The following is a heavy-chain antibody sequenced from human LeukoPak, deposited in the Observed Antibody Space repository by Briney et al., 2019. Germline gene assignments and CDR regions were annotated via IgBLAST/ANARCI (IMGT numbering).Heavy chain of an antibody. CDR2: ISSSSSTI. D-gene: IGHD3-3*01. CDR3: ARDQRVLRFLEWLPYGNWFDP. CDR1: GFTFSSYS. Sequence: GGSLRLSCAASGFTFSSYSMNWVRQAPGKGLEWVSYISSSSSTIYYADSVKGRFTISRDNAKNSLYLQMNSLRAEDTAVYYCARDQRVLRFLEWLPYGNWFDPWGQGTLVTGSS. J-gene: IGHJ5*02. V-gene: IGHV3-48*01.